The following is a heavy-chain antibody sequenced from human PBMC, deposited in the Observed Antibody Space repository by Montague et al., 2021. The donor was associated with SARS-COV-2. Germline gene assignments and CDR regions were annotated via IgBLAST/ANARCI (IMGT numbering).Heavy chain of an antibody. J-gene: IGHJ4*02. CDR2: MYSSGTT. CDR3: ARSTSGWFIY. Sequence: SETLSLTCSVSGGSISSTSFFWAWIRQPPGKGLEWVGSMYSSGTTYYNPSPKSRVTISGDTSRNQLSVRLSSVTAADTAVYYFARSTSGWFIYWGQGTLVTVSS. D-gene: IGHD6-19*01. CDR1: GGSISSTSFF. V-gene: IGHV4-39*01.